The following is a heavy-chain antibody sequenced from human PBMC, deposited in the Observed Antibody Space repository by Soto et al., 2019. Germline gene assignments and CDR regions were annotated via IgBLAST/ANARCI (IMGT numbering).Heavy chain of an antibody. V-gene: IGHV4-4*02. CDR2: IYHSGST. CDR3: ARVRGYYDSSGYYYY. CDR1: GGSISSSNW. Sequence: SETLSLTCAVSGGSISSSNWWSWVRQPPGKGLEWIGEIYHSGSTNYNPSLKSRVTISVDKSKNQFSLKLSSVTAADTAVYYCARVRGYYDSSGYYYYSGQATLLTVSS. J-gene: IGHJ4*02. D-gene: IGHD3-22*01.